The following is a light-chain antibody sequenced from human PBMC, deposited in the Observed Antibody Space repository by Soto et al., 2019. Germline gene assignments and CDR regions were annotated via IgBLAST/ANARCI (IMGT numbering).Light chain of an antibody. CDR1: SSNIGAGYD. Sequence: QSVLTQQPSVSGAPGQRVTISCTGSSSNIGAGYDVHWYQQLPGTAPKLLIYGNSNRPSGVPDRFSGSKSGTSASLAITGLQAEDEADYYCQSYDSSLSYVFGIGTKLTVL. V-gene: IGLV1-40*01. CDR3: QSYDSSLSYV. J-gene: IGLJ1*01. CDR2: GNS.